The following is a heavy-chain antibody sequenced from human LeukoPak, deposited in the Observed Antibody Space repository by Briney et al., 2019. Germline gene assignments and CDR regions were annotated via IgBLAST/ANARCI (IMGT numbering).Heavy chain of an antibody. CDR3: AKGTGMTTVTEFDY. Sequence: PGGSLRLSCAASGFTFDDYAMHWVRQAPRKGLEWVSGISWNSGSIGYADSVKGRFTISRHNAKNSLYLQMNSLRAEDTALYYCAKGTGMTTVTEFDYWGQGTLVTVSS. CDR1: GFTFDDYA. D-gene: IGHD4-17*01. V-gene: IGHV3-9*01. CDR2: ISWNSGSI. J-gene: IGHJ4*02.